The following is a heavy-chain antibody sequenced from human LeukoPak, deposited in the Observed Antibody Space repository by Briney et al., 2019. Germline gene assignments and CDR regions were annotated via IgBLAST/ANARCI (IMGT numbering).Heavy chain of an antibody. D-gene: IGHD6-19*01. CDR3: AQIAVAGYYYYYGMDV. CDR2: ISGSGGST. Sequence: GGSLRLSCAASGFTFSSYAMSWVRQAPGKGLEWVSAISGSGGSTYYADSVKGRSTISRDNSKNTLYLQMNSLRAEGTAVYYCAQIAVAGYYYYYGMDVWGQGTTVTVSS. CDR1: GFTFSSYA. J-gene: IGHJ6*02. V-gene: IGHV3-23*01.